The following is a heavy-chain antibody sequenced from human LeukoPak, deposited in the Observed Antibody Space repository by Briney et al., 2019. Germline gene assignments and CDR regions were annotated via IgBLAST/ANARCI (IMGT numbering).Heavy chain of an antibody. CDR2: LSYDGTNE. V-gene: IGHV3-30-3*01. CDR3: AREYYNGWHDY. CDR1: GFTFSSYN. Sequence: PGGSLRLSCAASGFTFSSYNIHWVRQAPGKGLEWVAVLSYDGTNEYYVDSVKGRFTISRGNSKNTLYLQMNSLRAEDTAMYYCAREYYNGWHDYWGQGTLVTVSS. D-gene: IGHD3-10*01. J-gene: IGHJ4*02.